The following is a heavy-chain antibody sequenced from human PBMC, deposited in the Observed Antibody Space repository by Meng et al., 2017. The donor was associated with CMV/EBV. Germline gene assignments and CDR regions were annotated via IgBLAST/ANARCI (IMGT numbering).Heavy chain of an antibody. D-gene: IGHD3-22*01. J-gene: IGHJ4*02. CDR1: GGTFSSYA. CDR2: IIPIFGTA. CDR3: ARSHDSSGLTPFDD. V-gene: IGHV1-69*12. Sequence: QFQLVQSGAEGKKPXSSVKVSXKASGGTFSSYAISWVRQAPGQGLEWMGGIIPIFGTANYAQKFQGRVTITADESTSTAYMELSSLRSEDTAVYYRARSHDSSGLTPFDDWGQGTLVTVSS.